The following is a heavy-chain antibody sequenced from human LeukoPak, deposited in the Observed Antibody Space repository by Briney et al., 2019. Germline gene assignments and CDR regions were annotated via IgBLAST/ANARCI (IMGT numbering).Heavy chain of an antibody. D-gene: IGHD1-26*01. CDR1: GYTFTDYY. Sequence: GASVEVSCKASGYTFTDYYIHWVRQAPGQGLEWMGWINPNSGGTNYAQNFQGRVTMTRDTYITTAYMDLSRLRLDDTAVYYCAVGRRTDFDYWGQGTLLTVSS. V-gene: IGHV1-2*02. CDR2: INPNSGGT. J-gene: IGHJ4*02. CDR3: AVGRRTDFDY.